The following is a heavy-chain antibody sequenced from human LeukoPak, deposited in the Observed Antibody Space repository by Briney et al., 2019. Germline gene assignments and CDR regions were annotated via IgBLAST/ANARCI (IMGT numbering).Heavy chain of an antibody. CDR1: GGSFSGYY. Sequence: SETLSLTCAVYGGSFSGYYWSWIRQPPGKGLEWIGEINHSGSTNYNPSLKSRVTISVDTSKNQFSLKLSSVTAADTAVYYCARAHVDTAMAYFDYWGQGTLVTVSS. D-gene: IGHD5-18*01. CDR2: INHSGST. V-gene: IGHV4-34*01. J-gene: IGHJ4*02. CDR3: ARAHVDTAMAYFDY.